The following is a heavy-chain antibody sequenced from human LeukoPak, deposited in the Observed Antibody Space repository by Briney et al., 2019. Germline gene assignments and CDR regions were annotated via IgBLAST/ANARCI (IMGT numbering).Heavy chain of an antibody. D-gene: IGHD5-18*01. Sequence: ASVRVSCKASGYTFTGYYMHWVRQAPGQGLEWMGWINPNSGGTNYAQKFQGRVTMTRDTSISTAYKELSRLRSDDTAVYYCAREGMDTAMVDYWGQGTLVTVSS. CDR3: AREGMDTAMVDY. J-gene: IGHJ4*02. CDR2: INPNSGGT. V-gene: IGHV1-2*02. CDR1: GYTFTGYY.